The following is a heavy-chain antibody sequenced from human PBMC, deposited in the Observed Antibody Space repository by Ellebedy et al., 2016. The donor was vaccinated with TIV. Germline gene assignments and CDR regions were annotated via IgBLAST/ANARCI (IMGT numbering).Heavy chain of an antibody. J-gene: IGHJ4*02. Sequence: SVKVSXXASGGTFSSYAISWVRQAPGQGLEWMGGIIPIFGTANYAQKFQGRVTITADESTSTAYMELSSLRSEDTAVYYCAREDGDYRYYFDYWGQGTLVTVSS. CDR2: IIPIFGTA. V-gene: IGHV1-69*13. CDR1: GGTFSSYA. CDR3: AREDGDYRYYFDY. D-gene: IGHD4-17*01.